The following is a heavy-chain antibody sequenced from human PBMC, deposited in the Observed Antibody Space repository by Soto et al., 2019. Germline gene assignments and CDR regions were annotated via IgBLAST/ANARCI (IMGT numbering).Heavy chain of an antibody. CDR2: ISGSGGST. V-gene: IGHV3-23*01. Sequence: PWGSLLLSCASSGFTFSIYAMSWVRQAPGKGLEWVSAISGSGGSTYYADSVKGRFTISRDNSKNTLYLRMNSLRAEDTAVYYCAKSPRGDTDTFGWFDPWGQGTLVTVSS. CDR3: AKSPRGDTDTFGWFDP. D-gene: IGHD5-18*01. CDR1: GFTFSIYA. J-gene: IGHJ5*02.